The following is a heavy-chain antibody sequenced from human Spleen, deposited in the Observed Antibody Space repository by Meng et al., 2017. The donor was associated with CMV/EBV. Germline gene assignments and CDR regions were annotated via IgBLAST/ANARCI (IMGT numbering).Heavy chain of an antibody. Sequence: SVKVSCKASGYTFTSYGISWVRQAPGQGLEWMGAFIPMFDTANYAQKLQGRVTMTADKSTSTAYMELTSLTSEDTALYYCARRLMGGTIYDSWGQGTLVTVSS. J-gene: IGHJ5*01. D-gene: IGHD1-7*01. V-gene: IGHV1-69*06. CDR2: FIPMFDTA. CDR3: ARRLMGGTIYDS. CDR1: GYTFTSYG.